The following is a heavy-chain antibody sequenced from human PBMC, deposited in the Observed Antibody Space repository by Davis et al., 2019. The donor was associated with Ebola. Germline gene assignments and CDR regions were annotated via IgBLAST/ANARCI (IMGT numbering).Heavy chain of an antibody. Sequence: ASVKVSCKASGYTFISYGISWVRQAPGQGLEWMGWISAYNGNTNYAQKFQGRVTMTRDTSISTAYMELSSLRSDDTAVYYCARAENPWGQGTLVTVSS. CDR2: ISAYNGNT. V-gene: IGHV1-18*01. D-gene: IGHD2/OR15-2a*01. CDR1: GYTFISYG. J-gene: IGHJ5*02. CDR3: ARAENP.